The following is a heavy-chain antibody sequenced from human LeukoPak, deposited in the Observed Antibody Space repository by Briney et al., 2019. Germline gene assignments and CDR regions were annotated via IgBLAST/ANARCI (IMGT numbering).Heavy chain of an antibody. CDR2: VYTSGST. Sequence: SQTLSLTCTVSGGSITSGNYYWHWVRQPAGKGLEWIGHVYTSGSTKYNPSLKSRATISVDTSKSQFSLSLRSVTAADTDVYYCARVFGLCGSEGSSYWYWFFDPWGRGSLITVSS. J-gene: IGHJ2*01. V-gene: IGHV4-61*09. D-gene: IGHD3-10*01. CDR1: GGSITSGNYY. CDR3: ARVFGLCGSEGSSYWYWFFDP.